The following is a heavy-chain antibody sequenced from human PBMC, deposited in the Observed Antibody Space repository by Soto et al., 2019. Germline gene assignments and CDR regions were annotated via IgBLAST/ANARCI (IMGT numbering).Heavy chain of an antibody. J-gene: IGHJ5*02. V-gene: IGHV4-39*01. CDR2: IYYSGST. CDR1: GDSISSTSYY. CDR3: ARHNSYANFGP. Sequence: PSETLSLTCTGSGDSISSTSYYWAWIRQHPGKGQEWIVSIYYSGSTYYNPSLKSRVTMSIDTSKNQFSLKLSSVNAADTAVYNCARHNSYANFGPWGQGTLVTVSS. D-gene: IGHD5-18*01.